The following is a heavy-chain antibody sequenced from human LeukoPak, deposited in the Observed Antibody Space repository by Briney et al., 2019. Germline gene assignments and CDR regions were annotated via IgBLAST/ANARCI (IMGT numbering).Heavy chain of an antibody. J-gene: IGHJ4*02. CDR2: IRYDGSNK. D-gene: IGHD3-10*01. Sequence: PGGSLRLSCAASGFTFSSYGMHWVRQAPGKGLEWVAFIRYDGSNKYYADSVKGRFTISRDNSKNTLYLQMNSLRAEDAAVYYCAKDKLLWFGEPHYFDYWGQGTLVTVSS. CDR3: AKDKLLWFGEPHYFDY. CDR1: GFTFSSYG. V-gene: IGHV3-30*02.